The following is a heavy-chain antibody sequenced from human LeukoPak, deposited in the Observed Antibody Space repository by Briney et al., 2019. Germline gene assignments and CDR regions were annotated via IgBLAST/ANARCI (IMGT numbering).Heavy chain of an antibody. D-gene: IGHD6-19*01. CDR3: AVTISSGWSFDY. CDR1: GGSLSGYY. J-gene: IGHJ4*02. CDR2: INHSGST. Sequence: PSETLSLTCAVYGGSLSGYYWSWIRQPPGKGLEWIGEINHSGSTNYNPSLKSRVTISVDTSKNQFSLKLSSVTAADTAVYYCAVTISSGWSFDYWGQGTLVTVSS. V-gene: IGHV4-34*01.